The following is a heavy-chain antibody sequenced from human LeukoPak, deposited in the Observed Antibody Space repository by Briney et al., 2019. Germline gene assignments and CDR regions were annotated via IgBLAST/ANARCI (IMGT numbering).Heavy chain of an antibody. Sequence: SETLSLTCTVSGGSIGSSPYYWGWIRQPPGKGLEWVGSIYYSGITYYNPSLKSRVTISVDTSKNQFSLKLSSVTAADTAVYYCAREFRLGYYGSGSYYDAFDIWGQGTMVTVSS. CDR1: GGSIGSSPYY. CDR2: IYYSGIT. D-gene: IGHD3-10*01. J-gene: IGHJ3*02. V-gene: IGHV4-39*07. CDR3: AREFRLGYYGSGSYYDAFDI.